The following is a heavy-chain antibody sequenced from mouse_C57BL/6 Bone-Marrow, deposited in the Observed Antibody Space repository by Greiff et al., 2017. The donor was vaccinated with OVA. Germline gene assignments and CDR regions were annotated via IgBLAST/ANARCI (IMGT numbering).Heavy chain of an antibody. CDR2: INYDGSST. J-gene: IGHJ3*01. Sequence: DVKLVESEGGLVQPGSSMKLSCTASGFTFSDYYMAWVRQVPEKGLEWVANINYDGSSTYYPDSLKSRFSIARDNSKNILDLPMGSLKSENTATYYCARDWGGRAWFAYWGQGTLVTVSA. V-gene: IGHV5-16*01. CDR3: ARDWGGRAWFAY. D-gene: IGHD1-1*01. CDR1: GFTFSDYY.